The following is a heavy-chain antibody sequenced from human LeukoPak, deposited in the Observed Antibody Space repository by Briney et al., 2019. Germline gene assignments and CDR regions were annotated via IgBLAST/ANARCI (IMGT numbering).Heavy chain of an antibody. D-gene: IGHD6-13*01. CDR1: GGSISTYY. CDR2: IYYSGST. J-gene: IGHJ5*02. Sequence: SETLSLTCTVSGGSISTYYWNWIRQPPGKGLECLGYIYYSGSTNYNPALKSRVTISADTSNNQFSLKLNSVTAANTAVYYCAKAAGYSTIYWFDPWGQGTLVTVSS. V-gene: IGHV4-59*01. CDR3: AKAAGYSTIYWFDP.